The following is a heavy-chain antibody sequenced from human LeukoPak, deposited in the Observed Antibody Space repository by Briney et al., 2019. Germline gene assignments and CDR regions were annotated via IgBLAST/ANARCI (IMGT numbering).Heavy chain of an antibody. J-gene: IGHJ4*02. V-gene: IGHV3-15*01. D-gene: IGHD3-22*01. CDR3: TTDYYDSSGYYRFDY. CDR1: GFTFSNAW. Sequence: GGSLRLSCAASGFTFSNAWMSWVRQAPGKGLEWVGRIKSKTDGGTTDYAAPVKGRFTISRDDSKNTLYLQMNSLKTEDTAVYYCTTDYYDSSGYYRFDYWGQGTLVTVPS. CDR2: IKSKTDGGTT.